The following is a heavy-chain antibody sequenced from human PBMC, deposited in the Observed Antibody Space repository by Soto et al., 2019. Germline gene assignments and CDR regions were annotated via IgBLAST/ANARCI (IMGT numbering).Heavy chain of an antibody. Sequence: SETLSLTCTVSGGSIISSSGYWGLIRQPPGKGLEWIGSIYYSGTTYYKPSLKSRVTISVDTSKNQFSLKLSSVTAADTAVYYCARPRGGYLGAFDIWGQGTMVTVSS. J-gene: IGHJ3*02. CDR1: GGSIISSSGY. V-gene: IGHV4-39*01. D-gene: IGHD3-16*01. CDR2: IYYSGTT. CDR3: ARPRGGYLGAFDI.